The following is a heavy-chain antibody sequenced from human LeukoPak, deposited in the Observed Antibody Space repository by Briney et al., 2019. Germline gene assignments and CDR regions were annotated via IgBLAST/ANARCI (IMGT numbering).Heavy chain of an antibody. CDR2: ISWNSGSM. J-gene: IGHJ3*02. V-gene: IGHV3-9*01. D-gene: IGHD2-15*01. Sequence: QAGGSLRLSCAASGFTFDDYAMHWVRQAPGKGLEWVSGISWNSGSMGYADSVKGRFTISRDNAKNSLYLQMNSLRAEDTALYYCAKDILRRLLDAFDIWGQGTMVTVSS. CDR3: AKDILRRLLDAFDI. CDR1: GFTFDDYA.